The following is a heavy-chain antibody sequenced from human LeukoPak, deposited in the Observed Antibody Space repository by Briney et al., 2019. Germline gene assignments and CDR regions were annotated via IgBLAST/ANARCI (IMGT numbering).Heavy chain of an antibody. V-gene: IGHV1-2*02. Sequence: GASVKVSCKASGYTFTGYYMHWVRQAPGQGLERMGWINSNSGGTNYAQKFQGRVTMTRDTSISTVYMELSRLRSHDTAVYYCARDSSRWYKDYWGQGTLVTVSS. CDR1: GYTFTGYY. CDR2: INSNSGGT. J-gene: IGHJ4*02. D-gene: IGHD6-13*01. CDR3: ARDSSRWYKDY.